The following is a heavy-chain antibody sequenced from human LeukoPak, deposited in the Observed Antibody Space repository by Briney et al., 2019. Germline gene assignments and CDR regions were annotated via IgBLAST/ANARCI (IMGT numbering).Heavy chain of an antibody. J-gene: IGHJ4*02. D-gene: IGHD6-19*01. Sequence: SVTLSLTCTVSGGSISSSSYYWGWIRLPPGKGLEWIGNIYYSGSTYYNPSLKSRVTISVDKSKNQFSLKLSSVTAADTAVYYCARAKSYSSGWYSPHIDYWGQGTLVTVSS. V-gene: IGHV4-39*07. CDR3: ARAKSYSSGWYSPHIDY. CDR2: IYYSGST. CDR1: GGSISSSSYY.